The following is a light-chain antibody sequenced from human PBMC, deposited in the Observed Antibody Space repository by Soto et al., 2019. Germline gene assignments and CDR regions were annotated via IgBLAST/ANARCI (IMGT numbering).Light chain of an antibody. CDR3: GSWDSSLSAYV. CDR2: DDN. J-gene: IGLJ1*01. V-gene: IGLV1-51*01. Sequence: HSVLTQPPSGSAAPGQKVTISCSGSSSNIGGNSVSWYQQLPGTAPKLLIYDDNKRPSGIPDRFSGSKSGTSATLGITGFQTGDEADYYCGSWDSSLSAYVFGTGNKVTVL. CDR1: SSNIGGNS.